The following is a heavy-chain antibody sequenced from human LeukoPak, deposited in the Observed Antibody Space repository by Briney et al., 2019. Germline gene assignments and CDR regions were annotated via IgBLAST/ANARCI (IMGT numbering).Heavy chain of an antibody. D-gene: IGHD6-19*01. Sequence: ASVKVSCKASGYTFTGYYMHGVRQAPGQGLEWMGWMNPNSGNTGYAQKFQGRVTMTRNTSISTAYMELSSLRSEDTAVYYCAIKGKRGSGWFPFDYWGQGTLVTVSS. CDR3: AIKGKRGSGWFPFDY. V-gene: IGHV1-8*02. CDR2: MNPNSGNT. J-gene: IGHJ4*02. CDR1: GYTFTGYY.